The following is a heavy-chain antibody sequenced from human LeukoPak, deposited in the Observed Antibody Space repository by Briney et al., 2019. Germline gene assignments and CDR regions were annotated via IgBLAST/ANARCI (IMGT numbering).Heavy chain of an antibody. CDR3: AKDIISAAIPDAFEI. CDR2: TSYDGSRK. J-gene: IGHJ3*02. D-gene: IGHD2-2*01. Sequence: GGSLRLSCTASGFTFSHYGMHWVRQAPGKGLEWVAVTSYDGSRKHYADSVKGRFTISRDNSKNMLYLQMNSLRAEDTAVYYCAKDIISAAIPDAFEIRAQGTMVTVSP. CDR1: GFTFSHYG. V-gene: IGHV3-30*18.